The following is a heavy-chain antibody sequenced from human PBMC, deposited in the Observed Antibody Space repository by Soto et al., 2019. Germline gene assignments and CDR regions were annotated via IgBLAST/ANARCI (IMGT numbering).Heavy chain of an antibody. J-gene: IGHJ4*02. V-gene: IGHV3-13*01. CDR3: ASGRDSGLSYFYY. CDR1: GFPFSNDD. D-gene: IGHD2-21*01. CDR2: ISTAGNT. Sequence: PGGSLRLSCVASGFPFSNDDLHWVHQATGKGLEWVSTISTAGNTYSPGSVKGRFTISRENAKNSLYLQMNSLRVDDTAVYYCASGRDSGLSYFYYWGRGTLVTVSP.